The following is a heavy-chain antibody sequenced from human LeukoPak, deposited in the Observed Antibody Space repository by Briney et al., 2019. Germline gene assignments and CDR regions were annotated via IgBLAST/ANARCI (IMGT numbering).Heavy chain of an antibody. D-gene: IGHD2-21*02. Sequence: SVKVSCKASGGTFSSYAISWVRQAPGQGLEWMGGIIPIFGTANYAQKFQGRVTITTDESTSTAYMELSSLRSEDTAVYYCARDRRGSVVVTAIRYYYYMDVWGKGTTVTVCS. J-gene: IGHJ6*03. CDR2: IIPIFGTA. CDR3: ARDRRGSVVVTAIRYYYYMDV. V-gene: IGHV1-69*05. CDR1: GGTFSSYA.